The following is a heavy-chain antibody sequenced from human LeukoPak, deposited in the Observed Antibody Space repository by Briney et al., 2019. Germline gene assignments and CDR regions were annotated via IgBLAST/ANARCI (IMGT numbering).Heavy chain of an antibody. D-gene: IGHD4-17*01. V-gene: IGHV1-8*03. CDR1: GYTFTDYD. J-gene: IGHJ3*02. CDR2: INPNSANT. Sequence: ASVKVSCKTSGYTFTDYDIHWVRQAPGQGLEWMGWINPNSANTNHAQKLQGRVTFTRDTSLGIVYMELSGLTSEDAAVYFCARGDFGETNTAFDIWGKGTLVAVSS. CDR3: ARGDFGETNTAFDI.